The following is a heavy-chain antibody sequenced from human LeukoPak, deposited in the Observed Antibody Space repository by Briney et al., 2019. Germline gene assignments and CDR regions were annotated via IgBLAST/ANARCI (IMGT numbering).Heavy chain of an antibody. CDR1: GGSINSSNW. CDR2: IYYTGNI. D-gene: IGHD1-26*01. CDR3: ARHSGGSSDPYYFDY. J-gene: IGHJ4*02. Sequence: SETLSLTCAVSGGSINSSNWWSWVRQPPGKGLEWIGEIYYTGNINYNPSLKSRVTISVDTSKNHFSLKLSSVTAADTAVYYCARHSGGSSDPYYFDYWGQGTLVTVSS. V-gene: IGHV4-4*02.